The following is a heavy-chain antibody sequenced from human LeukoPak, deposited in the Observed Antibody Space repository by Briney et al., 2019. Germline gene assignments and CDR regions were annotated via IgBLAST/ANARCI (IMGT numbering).Heavy chain of an antibody. V-gene: IGHV5-51*01. CDR3: ARRGGLYDSSGYHYNY. Sequence: GESLKISCQVSGYSFTNYWIAWVRQMPGKDLQWMRIFYPGDSDTRYSPSFQGQVTISADKSISTAYLQWSSLRASDTAMYYCARRGGLYDSSGYHYNYWGQGTLVTVSS. CDR2: FYPGDSDT. D-gene: IGHD3-22*01. J-gene: IGHJ4*02. CDR1: GYSFTNYW.